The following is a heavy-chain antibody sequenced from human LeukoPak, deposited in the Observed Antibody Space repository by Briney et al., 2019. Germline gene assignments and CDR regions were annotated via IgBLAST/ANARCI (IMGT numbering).Heavy chain of an antibody. CDR3: ARAAVEMATDTVYYFDY. V-gene: IGHV3-11*04. D-gene: IGHD5-24*01. Sequence: PGGSPRLSCAASGFTFSDYYMSWIRQAPGKGLEWVSYISSSGSTIYYADSVKGRFTISRDNAKNSLYLQMNSLRAEDTAVYYCARAAVEMATDTVYYFDYWGQGTLVTVSS. CDR2: ISSSGSTI. CDR1: GFTFSDYY. J-gene: IGHJ4*02.